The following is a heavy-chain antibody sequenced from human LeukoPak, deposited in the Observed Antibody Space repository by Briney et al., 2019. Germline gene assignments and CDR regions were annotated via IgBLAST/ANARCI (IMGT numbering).Heavy chain of an antibody. D-gene: IGHD6-19*01. V-gene: IGHV3-33*01. CDR1: GFTFSSYG. CDR3: ARGEGIAVAGGYYYGMDV. J-gene: IGHJ6*02. CDR2: IWYDGSNK. Sequence: PGRSLRLSCAASGFTFSSYGMHWVRQAPGKGLEWVAVIWYDGSNKYYADSVKGRFTISRDNSKNTLYLQMNSLRAEDTAVYYCARGEGIAVAGGYYYGMDVWGQGTTVTVSS.